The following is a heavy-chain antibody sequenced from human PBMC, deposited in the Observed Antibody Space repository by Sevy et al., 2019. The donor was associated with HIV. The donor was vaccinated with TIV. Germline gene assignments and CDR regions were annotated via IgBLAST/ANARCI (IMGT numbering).Heavy chain of an antibody. J-gene: IGHJ6*02. CDR2: ISSSSSYI. CDR3: VRGGIQRKNYGMDV. D-gene: IGHD5-18*01. Sequence: GGSLRLSFAASGFTFSSYSMNWVRQAPGKGLEWVSSISSSSSYIYYADSVKGRFTISRDNAKNSLYLQMNSLRAEDTAVYYCVRGGIQRKNYGMDVWGQGTTVTVSS. V-gene: IGHV3-21*01. CDR1: GFTFSSYS.